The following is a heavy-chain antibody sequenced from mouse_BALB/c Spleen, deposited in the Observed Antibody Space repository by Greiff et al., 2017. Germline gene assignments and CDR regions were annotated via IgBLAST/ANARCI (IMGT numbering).Heavy chain of an antibody. CDR2: INSNGGST. J-gene: IGHJ3*01. D-gene: IGHD2-2*01. CDR1: GFTFSSYG. Sequence: DVKLQESGGGLVQPGGSLKLSCAASGFTFSSYGMSWVRQTPDKRLELVATINSNGGSTYYPDSVKGRFTISRDNAKNTLYLQMSSLKSEDTAMYYCARDSYGYDGAWFAYWGQGTLVTVSA. CDR3: ARDSYGYDGAWFAY. V-gene: IGHV5-6-3*01.